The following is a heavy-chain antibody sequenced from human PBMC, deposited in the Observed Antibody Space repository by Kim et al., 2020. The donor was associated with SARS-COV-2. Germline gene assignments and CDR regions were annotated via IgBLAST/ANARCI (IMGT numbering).Heavy chain of an antibody. D-gene: IGHD3-22*01. CDR1: GGTFSSYA. V-gene: IGHV1-69*13. CDR3: ARRRGDSSGSFDY. Sequence: SVKVSCKASGGTFSSYAISWVRQAPGQGLEWMGGIIPIFGTANYAQKFQGRVTITADESTSTAYMELSSLRSEDTAVYYCARRRGDSSGSFDYWGQGTLVTVSS. J-gene: IGHJ4*02. CDR2: IIPIFGTA.